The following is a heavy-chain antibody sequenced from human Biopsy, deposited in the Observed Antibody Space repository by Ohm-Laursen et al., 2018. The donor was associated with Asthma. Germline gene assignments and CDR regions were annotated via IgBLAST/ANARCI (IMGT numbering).Heavy chain of an antibody. CDR3: AKGMDTFDI. Sequence: SLRLSCSASGFRFNSYAVSWVRQAPGKGPERVSTISASGNSTYYGDSVEGRFTISRDNSKNTLSLHMNSLRADDTAVYYCAKGMDTFDIWGQGTLVTVSS. CDR1: GFRFNSYA. D-gene: IGHD5-18*01. CDR2: ISASGNST. J-gene: IGHJ3*02. V-gene: IGHV3-23*01.